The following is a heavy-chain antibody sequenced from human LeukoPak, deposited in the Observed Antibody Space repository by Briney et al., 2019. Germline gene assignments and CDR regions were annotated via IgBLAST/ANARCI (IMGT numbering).Heavy chain of an antibody. J-gene: IGHJ4*02. V-gene: IGHV4-39*01. CDR3: ARQTGSGLFILP. CDR2: IYYTGNT. Sequence: SETLSLTCTVSRGSISSTSYYWGWIRQPPGRGLEWIGSIYYTGNTYYNASLKSQVSISIDTSKNQFSLKLTSVTAADTAVYYCARQTGSGLFILPGGQGTLVTVSS. CDR1: RGSISSTSYY. D-gene: IGHD3/OR15-3a*01.